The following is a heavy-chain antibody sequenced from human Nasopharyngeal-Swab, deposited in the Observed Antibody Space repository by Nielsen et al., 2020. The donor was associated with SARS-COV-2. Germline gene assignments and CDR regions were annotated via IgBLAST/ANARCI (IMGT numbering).Heavy chain of an antibody. J-gene: IGHJ6*02. CDR1: GFTFSDHY. CDR2: TRNKANSYTT. V-gene: IGHV3-72*01. Sequence: GSLKISCAASGFTFSDHYMDWVRQAPGKGLEWVGRTRNKANSYTTEYAASVKGRFTISRDDSKNSLYLQMNSLKTEDTAVYYCARESKGYYYGMDVWGQGTTVTVSS. CDR3: ARESKGYYYGMDV.